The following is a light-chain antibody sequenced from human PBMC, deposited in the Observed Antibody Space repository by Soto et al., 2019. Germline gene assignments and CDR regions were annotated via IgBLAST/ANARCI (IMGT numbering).Light chain of an antibody. V-gene: IGKV3-11*01. CDR3: QQRSNWPPLT. CDR1: QNIKTN. Sequence: VLTQSPATLSVSQGERATLSCRASQNIKTNLAWYQHKPGQAPRLLIYDAFTGATGVPARFSGSGGGTEYTLPTSSLETEDFVAYYGQQRSNWPPLTFGGGTKVDIK. J-gene: IGKJ4*01. CDR2: DAF.